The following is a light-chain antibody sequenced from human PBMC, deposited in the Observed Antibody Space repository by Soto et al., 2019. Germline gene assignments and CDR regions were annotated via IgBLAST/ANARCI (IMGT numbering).Light chain of an antibody. CDR3: QQSFSTPYI. J-gene: IGKJ2*01. Sequence: DFQVTQSPSSLSASVGDRVTITCRASQSVNDYLNWYQQRPGKAPRLLIYAASTLHSGVPSRFSGSGFGTDFSLTITRLQPEDFATYDCQQSFSTPYIFGQGTKLEIK. CDR2: AAS. CDR1: QSVNDY. V-gene: IGKV1-39*01.